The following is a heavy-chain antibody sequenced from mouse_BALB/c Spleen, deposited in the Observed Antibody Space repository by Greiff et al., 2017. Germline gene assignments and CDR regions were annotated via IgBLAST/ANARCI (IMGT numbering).Heavy chain of an antibody. CDR2: INPSNGRT. V-gene: IGHV1S81*02. CDR1: GYTFTSYW. CDR3: ARWGGGFAY. Sequence: QVQLQQSGAELVKPGASVKLSCKASGYTFTSYWMHWVKQRPGQGLEWIGEINPSNGRTNYNEKFKSKATLTVDKSSSTAYMQLSSLTSEDSAVYYCARWGGGFAYWGQGTLVTVSA. J-gene: IGHJ3*01.